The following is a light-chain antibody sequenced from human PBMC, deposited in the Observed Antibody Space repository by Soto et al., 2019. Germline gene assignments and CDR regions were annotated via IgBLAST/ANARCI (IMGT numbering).Light chain of an antibody. CDR2: DAS. V-gene: IGKV3-11*01. Sequence: EIVLTQSPATLSLSPGERATLSCRASQSVSSYLAWYQQKPGQAPRLLIYDASNRATGIPARFSGSGSGTDFTLTISSLAPEDFAVYYCQQRSNWSPRFTFGPGTKVYIK. CDR1: QSVSSY. J-gene: IGKJ3*01. CDR3: QQRSNWSPRFT.